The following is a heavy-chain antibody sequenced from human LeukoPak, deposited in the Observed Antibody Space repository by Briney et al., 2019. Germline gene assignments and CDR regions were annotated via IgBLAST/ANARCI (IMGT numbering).Heavy chain of an antibody. D-gene: IGHD6-13*01. CDR3: ARADSSRGLYYYYMDV. CDR1: GGTFSSYA. J-gene: IGHJ6*03. CDR2: IIPIFGTA. V-gene: IGHV1-69*05. Sequence: SVKVSCEASGGTFSSYAISWVRQAPGQGLEWMGGIIPIFGTANYAQKFQGRVTITTDESTSTAYMELSSLRSEDTAVYYCARADSSRGLYYYYMDVWGKGTTVTVSS.